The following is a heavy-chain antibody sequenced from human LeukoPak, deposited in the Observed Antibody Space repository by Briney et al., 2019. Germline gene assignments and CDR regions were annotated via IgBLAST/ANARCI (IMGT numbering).Heavy chain of an antibody. J-gene: IGHJ3*02. CDR2: ISSDETNR. D-gene: IGHD5-12*01. CDR1: IFTFSSYG. CDR3: ARDSGYNAFDI. Sequence: GRSLRLSCAASIFTFSSYGMHWVRQAPGKGLEWVAFISSDETNRYYADSVKGRFIISRDNSKNTLYLQMNSLRAEDTAVFYCARDSGYNAFDIWGQGTMVTVSS. V-gene: IGHV3-30*03.